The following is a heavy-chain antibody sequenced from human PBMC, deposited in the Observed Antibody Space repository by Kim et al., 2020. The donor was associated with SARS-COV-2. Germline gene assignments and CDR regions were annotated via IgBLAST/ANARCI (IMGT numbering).Heavy chain of an antibody. CDR2: IRSKAYGGTT. J-gene: IGHJ6*02. CDR1: GFTFGDYA. D-gene: IGHD6-13*01. CDR3: TRESSWLVYYYYYGMDV. V-gene: IGHV3-49*04. Sequence: GGSLRLSCTASGFTFGDYAMSWVRQAPGKGLEWVGFIRSKAYGGTTEYAASVKCRFTISRDDSKSIAYLQMNSLKTEDTAVYYCTRESSWLVYYYYYGMDVWGQGTTVTVSS.